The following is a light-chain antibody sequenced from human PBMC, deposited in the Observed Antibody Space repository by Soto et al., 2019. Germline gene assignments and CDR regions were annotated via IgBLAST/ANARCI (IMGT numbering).Light chain of an antibody. CDR1: SSDVGGYNY. CDR2: DVS. CDR3: CSYAGSYTDV. J-gene: IGLJ1*01. Sequence: SVLTQPRSVSGYPGQSVTISCTGSSSDVGGYNYVSWCQQHRGKAAKLMMYDVSKRPSGVPDRCSGYKSGNTASLTIAGLQAVDEADYSCCSYAGSYTDVFGTGTSATVL. V-gene: IGLV2-11*01.